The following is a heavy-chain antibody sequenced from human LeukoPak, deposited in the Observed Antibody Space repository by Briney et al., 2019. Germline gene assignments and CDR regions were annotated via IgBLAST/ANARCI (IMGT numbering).Heavy chain of an antibody. V-gene: IGHV3-30*18. CDR2: ISYEGSNK. CDR3: AQPPGYDSPFH. D-gene: IGHD3-22*01. CDR1: GFTLTSYG. Sequence: RRSLRLSCAPSGFTLTSYGMHWVRQAPGKGMEWVAVISYEGSNKYYAGSVKGRFTISRDNSKNTLYLQMNSLRVEDAAVYYCAQPPGYDSPFHWGQGPVVSVSS. J-gene: IGHJ4*02.